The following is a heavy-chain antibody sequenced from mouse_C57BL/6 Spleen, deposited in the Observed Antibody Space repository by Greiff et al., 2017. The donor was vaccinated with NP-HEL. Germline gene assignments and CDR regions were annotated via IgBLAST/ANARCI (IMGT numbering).Heavy chain of an antibody. J-gene: IGHJ4*01. CDR2: IDPSDSYT. D-gene: IGHD2-4*01. CDR1: GYTFTSYW. Sequence: VQLQQPGAELVRPGTSVKLSCKASGYTFTSYWMHWVKQRPGQGLEWIGVIDPSDSYTNYNQKFKGKATLTVDTSSSTAYMQLSSLTSEDSAVYYCAYDYETAMDYWGQGTSVTVSS. V-gene: IGHV1-59*01. CDR3: AYDYETAMDY.